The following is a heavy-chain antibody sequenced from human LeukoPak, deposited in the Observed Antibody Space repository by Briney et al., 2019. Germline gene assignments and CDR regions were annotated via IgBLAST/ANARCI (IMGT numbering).Heavy chain of an antibody. CDR3: ARGSGSYLGDLGFYYYYYMDV. D-gene: IGHD1-26*01. J-gene: IGHJ6*03. Sequence: GGSLRLSCAASGFTFSSYSMNWIRQAPGKGLEWVSYISSSSSTIYYADSVKGRFTISRDNAKNSLYLQMNSLRAEDTAVYYCARGSGSYLGDLGFYYYYYMDVWGKGTTVTVSS. V-gene: IGHV3-48*04. CDR2: ISSSSSTI. CDR1: GFTFSSYS.